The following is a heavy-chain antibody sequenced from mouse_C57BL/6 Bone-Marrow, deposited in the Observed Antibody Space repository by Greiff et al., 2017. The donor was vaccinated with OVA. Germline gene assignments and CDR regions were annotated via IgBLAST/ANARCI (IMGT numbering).Heavy chain of an antibody. CDR1: GFTFSSYA. CDR2: ISSGGDYI. Sequence: EVKVEESGAGLVKPGGSLKLSCAASGFTFSSYAMSWVRQTPEKRLEWVAYISSGGDYIYYADTVKGRFTISRDNARNTLYLQMSSLKSEDTAMYYCTRDGWLRRAFAYWGQGTLVTVSA. J-gene: IGHJ3*01. D-gene: IGHD2-2*01. V-gene: IGHV5-9-1*02. CDR3: TRDGWLRRAFAY.